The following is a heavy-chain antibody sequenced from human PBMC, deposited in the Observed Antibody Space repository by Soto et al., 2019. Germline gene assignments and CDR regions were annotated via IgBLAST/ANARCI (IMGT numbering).Heavy chain of an antibody. J-gene: IGHJ4*01. D-gene: IGHD2-21*02. CDR1: GFTFGDYA. CDR3: ATRLAATVVTPRLLY. CDR2: IRSKAYGGTT. Sequence: GGSLRLSCTASGFTFGDYAMSWFRQAPGKGLEWVGFIRSKAYGGTTEYAASVKGRFTISRDDSKSIAYLQMNSLKTEDTDVYYCATRLAATVVTPRLLYWGHGILVTVSS. V-gene: IGHV3-49*03.